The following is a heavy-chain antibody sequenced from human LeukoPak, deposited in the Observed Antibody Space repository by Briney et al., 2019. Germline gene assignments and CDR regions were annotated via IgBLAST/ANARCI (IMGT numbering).Heavy chain of an antibody. CDR3: ARELDCSSTSCYGNY. J-gene: IGHJ4*02. V-gene: IGHV4-4*07. D-gene: IGHD2-2*01. CDR2: IYTSGST. CDR1: GGSISSYY. Sequence: SETLSLTCTVSGGSISSYYWSSIRQPAGKGLEWIGRIYTSGSTNYNPSLKSRVTMSVDTSKNQFSLKLSSVTAADTAVYYCARELDCSSTSCYGNYWGQGTLVTVSS.